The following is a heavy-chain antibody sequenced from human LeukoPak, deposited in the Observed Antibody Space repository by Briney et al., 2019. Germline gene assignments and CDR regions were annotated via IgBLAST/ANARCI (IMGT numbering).Heavy chain of an antibody. Sequence: GGSLRLSCTASGFTFGDYAMTWVRQAPGKGLEWVGFITSKAYGGTTQYAASVKGRSTISRDDSKSLAYLQMNSLKIEDTAVYFCTRAGGFCGGDCYDNWGQGTLVTVSS. CDR2: ITSKAYGGTT. J-gene: IGHJ4*02. D-gene: IGHD2-21*01. V-gene: IGHV3-49*04. CDR1: GFTFGDYA. CDR3: TRAGGFCGGDCYDN.